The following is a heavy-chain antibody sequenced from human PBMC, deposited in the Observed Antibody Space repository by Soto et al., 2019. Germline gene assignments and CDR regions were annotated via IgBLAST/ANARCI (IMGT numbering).Heavy chain of an antibody. CDR1: GGSFSGYY. D-gene: IGHD6-19*01. CDR3: ARGLRLGNSIAVAGYYFDY. CDR2: INHSGST. Sequence: QVQLQQWGAGLLKPSETLSLTCAVYGGSFSGYYWSWIRQPPGKGLEWIGEINHSGSTNYNPSLKSRVTISVDTSKNQSSLKLSSVTAADTAVYYCARGLRLGNSIAVAGYYFDYWGQGTLVTVSS. V-gene: IGHV4-34*01. J-gene: IGHJ4*02.